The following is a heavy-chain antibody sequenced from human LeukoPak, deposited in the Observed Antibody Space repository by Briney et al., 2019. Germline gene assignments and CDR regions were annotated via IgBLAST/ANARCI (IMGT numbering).Heavy chain of an antibody. CDR2: MNPNSGNT. D-gene: IGHD6-19*01. J-gene: IGHJ4*02. Sequence: ASVKVSCKASGYTFTSYDINWVRQATGQGLEWMGWMNPNSGNTGYAQKFQGRVTITRNTSISTAYMELSSLRSEDTAVYYCAREGKQWLVYFDYWGQGTLVTVSS. CDR1: GYTFTSYD. V-gene: IGHV1-8*03. CDR3: AREGKQWLVYFDY.